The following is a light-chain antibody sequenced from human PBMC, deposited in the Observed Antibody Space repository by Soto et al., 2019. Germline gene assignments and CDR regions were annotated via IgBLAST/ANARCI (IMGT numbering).Light chain of an antibody. CDR3: HQRQYWPPIT. V-gene: IGKV3-11*01. CDR1: LSVSVY. Sequence: EIVLTQSPGTLSLSPGERAPLSCRTSLSVSVYLDWYQQKPGQAPRLLISDASNRATGIPARFSGSGSGTDFTLTISSLEPEDFAVYYCHQRQYWPPITFGQGTRLEI. CDR2: DAS. J-gene: IGKJ5*01.